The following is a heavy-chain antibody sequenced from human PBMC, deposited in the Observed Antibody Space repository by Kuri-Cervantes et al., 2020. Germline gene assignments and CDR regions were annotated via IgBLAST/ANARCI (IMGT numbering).Heavy chain of an antibody. V-gene: IGHV4-38-2*01. CDR1: GYSIKSGYY. CDR2: VYHTEST. Sequence: ESLKISCDVSGYSIKSGYYWGWVRQPPGKGLEWIGHVYHTESTYYSPSLKTRLTISVDTSKSQFSLNLRSVTAADTAVYYCARLTDEWFFYFDHWGQGTLVTVSS. CDR3: ARLTDEWFFYFDH. J-gene: IGHJ4*02. D-gene: IGHD3-3*01.